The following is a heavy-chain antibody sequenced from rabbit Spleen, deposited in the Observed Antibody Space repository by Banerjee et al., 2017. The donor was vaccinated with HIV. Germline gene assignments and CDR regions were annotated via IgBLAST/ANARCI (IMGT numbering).Heavy chain of an antibody. J-gene: IGHJ6*01. CDR3: ARDTGTSFSTYGMDL. CDR1: GFSFNSGYD. V-gene: IGHV1S40*01. D-gene: IGHD7-1*01. Sequence: QSLEESGGGLVKPGASLTLTCKASGFSFNSGYDMCWVRQAPGKGLEWIACSYAGSSGSTYSAIWAKGRFTISKTSSTTVTLQMPSLTAADTATYFCARDTGTSFSTYGMDLWGPGTLVTIS. CDR2: SYAGSSGST.